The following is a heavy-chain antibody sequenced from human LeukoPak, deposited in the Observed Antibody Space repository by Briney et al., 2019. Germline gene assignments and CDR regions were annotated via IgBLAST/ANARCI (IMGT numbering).Heavy chain of an antibody. CDR1: GYTFTDYY. J-gene: IGHJ4*02. CDR3: ARVYYDSSGYYFVDFDY. Sequence: ASVTVSFKASGYTFTDYYIHWVRQAPGQGLERMGLINPNSGGTNYAQKFQGRVTMTRDTSISTAYMELSSLRSDDTAVYYCARVYYDSSGYYFVDFDYWGQGTLVTVSS. CDR2: INPNSGGT. V-gene: IGHV1-2*06. D-gene: IGHD3-22*01.